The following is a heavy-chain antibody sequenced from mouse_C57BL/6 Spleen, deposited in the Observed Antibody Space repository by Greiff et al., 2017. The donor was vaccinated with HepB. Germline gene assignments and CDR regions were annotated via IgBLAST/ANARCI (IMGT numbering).Heavy chain of an antibody. CDR1: GYAFSSSW. J-gene: IGHJ3*01. D-gene: IGHD2-4*01. Sequence: QVQLKESGPELVKPGASVKISCKASGYAFSSSWMNWVKQRPGKGLEWIGRIYPGDGDTNYNGKFKGKATLTADKSSSTAYMQLSGLTSEDSAVYFCARGIYYDYDGAYWGQGTLVTVSA. CDR3: ARGIYYDYDGAY. V-gene: IGHV1-82*01. CDR2: IYPGDGDT.